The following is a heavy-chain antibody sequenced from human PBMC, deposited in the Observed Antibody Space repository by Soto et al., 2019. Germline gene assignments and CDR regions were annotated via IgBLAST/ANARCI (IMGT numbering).Heavy chain of an antibody. CDR1: GYTFSGFY. J-gene: IGHJ4*01. CDR2: INPNSGGA. CDR3: ASAAVTGTAGLDF. D-gene: IGHD6-19*01. Sequence: ASVKVSCKASGYTFSGFYMHWVRQAPGQGLEWMGCINPNSGGAKSAEKFQGRVTMTRXPSXSXXXMXLSRLTSDDKAVYYCASAAVTGTAGLDFWGQ. V-gene: IGHV1-2*02.